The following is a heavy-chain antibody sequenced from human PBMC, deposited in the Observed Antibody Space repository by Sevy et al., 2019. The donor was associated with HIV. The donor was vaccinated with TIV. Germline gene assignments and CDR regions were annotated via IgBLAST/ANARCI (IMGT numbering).Heavy chain of an antibody. V-gene: IGHV4-30-2*01. CDR3: ARGPYGSGSYYETSYYYYYMDV. CDR1: GGSIGSGGYS. Sequence: SETLSLTCAVSGGSIGSGGYSWSWIRQPPGKGLEWIGYIYHSGSTYYNPSLKSRVTISVDRSKNQFSLRLGSVTAADTAVYYCARGPYGSGSYYETSYYYYYMDVWGKGTTVTVSS. J-gene: IGHJ6*03. CDR2: IYHSGST. D-gene: IGHD3-10*01.